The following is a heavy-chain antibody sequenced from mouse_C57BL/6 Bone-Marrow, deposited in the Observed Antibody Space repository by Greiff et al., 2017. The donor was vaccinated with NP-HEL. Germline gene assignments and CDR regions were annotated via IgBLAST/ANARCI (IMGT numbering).Heavy chain of an antibody. V-gene: IGHV1-63*01. D-gene: IGHD1-1*01. Sequence: QVQLQQSGAELVRPGTSVKMSCKASGYTFTNYWIGWAKQRPGHGLEWIGDIYPGGGSTNYNEKFKGKATLTADKSSSTAYMQFSSLTSEDSAIYYCARGYYGPYYFDYWGQGTTLTVSS. CDR2: IYPGGGST. CDR1: GYTFTNYW. CDR3: ARGYYGPYYFDY. J-gene: IGHJ2*01.